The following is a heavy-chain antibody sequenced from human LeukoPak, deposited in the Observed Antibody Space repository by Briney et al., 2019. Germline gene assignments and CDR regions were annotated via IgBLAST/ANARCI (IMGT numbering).Heavy chain of an antibody. J-gene: IGHJ4*02. V-gene: IGHV3-23*01. D-gene: IGHD6-13*01. Sequence: GGSLRLSCGASGFTFSSYAMSWVRQAPGKGLEWVSAISGSGGSTYYADSVKGRFTISRDNSKNTLYLQMNSLRAEDTAVYYCAKKGQQLVTPTFDYWGQGTLVTVSS. CDR2: ISGSGGST. CDR1: GFTFSSYA. CDR3: AKKGQQLVTPTFDY.